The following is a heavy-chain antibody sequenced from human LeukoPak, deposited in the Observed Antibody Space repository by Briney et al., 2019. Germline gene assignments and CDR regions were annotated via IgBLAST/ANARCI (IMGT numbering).Heavy chain of an antibody. CDR2: ISSSGSTI. D-gene: IGHD3-10*01. Sequence: EGSLRLSCAASGFTFSDYYMNWIRQAPGKGLEWVSYISSSGSTIYYADSVKGRFTISRDNAKNSLYLQMNSLRAEDTAVYYCARVGGSGSYYKGYFDYWGQGTLVTVSS. V-gene: IGHV3-11*01. J-gene: IGHJ4*02. CDR1: GFTFSDYY. CDR3: ARVGGSGSYYKGYFDY.